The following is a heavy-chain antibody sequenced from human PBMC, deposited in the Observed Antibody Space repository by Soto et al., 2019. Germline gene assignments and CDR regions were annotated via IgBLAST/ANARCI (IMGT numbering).Heavy chain of an antibody. V-gene: IGHV3-53*02. CDR1: GFTVSSNY. D-gene: IGHD1-26*01. Sequence: EVQLVETGGGLIQPGGSLRLSCAASGFTVSSNYMSWVRQAPGKGLEWVSVIYSGGSTYYADSVKGRFTISRDNPKNTLHVQMNSLRAEDTAVYYCARDRVGASNQDYYYGMDVWGQGTTVTVSS. CDR3: ARDRVGASNQDYYYGMDV. J-gene: IGHJ6*02. CDR2: IYSGGST.